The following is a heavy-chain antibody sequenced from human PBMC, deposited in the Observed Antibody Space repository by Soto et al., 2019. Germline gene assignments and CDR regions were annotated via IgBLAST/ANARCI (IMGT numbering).Heavy chain of an antibody. D-gene: IGHD1-26*01. V-gene: IGHV4-30-2*01. CDR2: IFPSGDT. Sequence: QIQLQESGSGLIKPSQTLSLTCAVSGASISNGGYSWHWIRQPPGKGLDGIGYIFPSGDTDYHPSLQSRGAMSVDKSRNMFSLKLTSVTAADTAVYYCARGDDDLVGQEAVDVWGQGAVVTVSS. CDR1: GASISNGGYS. CDR3: ARGDDDLVGQEAVDV. J-gene: IGHJ3*01.